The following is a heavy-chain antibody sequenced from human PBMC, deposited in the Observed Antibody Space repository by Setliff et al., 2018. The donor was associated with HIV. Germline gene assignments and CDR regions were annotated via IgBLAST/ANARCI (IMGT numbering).Heavy chain of an antibody. D-gene: IGHD3-10*01. CDR3: ARARRSSMVRGTYFDY. V-gene: IGHV1-69*13. CDR2: IIPIFGTA. CDR1: GGTFSSYA. J-gene: IGHJ4*01. Sequence: SVKVSCKASGGTFSSYAISWVRQAPGQGLEWMGGIIPIFGTANYAQKFQGRVTNTADESTSTAYMQLSSLRSEDTAVYYCARARRSSMVRGTYFDYWGQGTLVTVSS.